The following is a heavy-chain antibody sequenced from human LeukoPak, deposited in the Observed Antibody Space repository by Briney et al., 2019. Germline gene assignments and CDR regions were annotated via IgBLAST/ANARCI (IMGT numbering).Heavy chain of an antibody. CDR1: GYSISSGYY. V-gene: IGHV4-38-2*01. J-gene: IGHJ5*02. D-gene: IGHD3-3*01. Sequence: SETLSLTCAVSGYSISSGYYWGWIRQPPGKGLEWTGRIYHSGSTYYNPSLKSRVTISVDTSKNQFSLKLSSVTAADTAVYYCASYDFWSGYYGRENNWFDLWGQGTLVTVSS. CDR3: ASYDFWSGYYGRENNWFDL. CDR2: IYHSGST.